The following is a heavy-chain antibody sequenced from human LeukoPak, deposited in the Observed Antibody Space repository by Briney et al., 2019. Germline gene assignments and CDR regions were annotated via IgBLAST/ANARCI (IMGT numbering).Heavy chain of an antibody. Sequence: GGSLRLSCAASGLTVSNDFMSWVRQAPGKGLEWVSLINSGGSTYYADSVKGRFTISRDNSKNTVYLQMSSLRAEDTAVYYCARSRGDVWGQGTTVTVSS. D-gene: IGHD3-10*01. CDR3: ARSRGDV. J-gene: IGHJ6*02. V-gene: IGHV3-53*01. CDR1: GLTVSNDF. CDR2: INSGGST.